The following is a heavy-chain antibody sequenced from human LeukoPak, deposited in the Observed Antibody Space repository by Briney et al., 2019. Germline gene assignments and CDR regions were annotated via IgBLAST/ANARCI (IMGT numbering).Heavy chain of an antibody. V-gene: IGHV4-34*01. CDR3: ARASYDYVWGSYRSNFDY. Sequence: SETLSLTCAVYGGSFSVYYWSWIRQPPGKGLEWIGEINHSGSTNYNPSLKSRVTISVDTSKNQFSLKLSSVTAADTAVYYCARASYDYVWGSYRSNFDYWGQGTLVTVSS. D-gene: IGHD3-16*02. CDR2: INHSGST. J-gene: IGHJ4*02. CDR1: GGSFSVYY.